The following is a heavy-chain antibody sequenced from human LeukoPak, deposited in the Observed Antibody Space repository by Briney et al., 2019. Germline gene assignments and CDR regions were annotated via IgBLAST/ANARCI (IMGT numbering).Heavy chain of an antibody. CDR2: ISGSGTGT. Sequence: GGSLRLSCAASGFTFSSYAMTWVRQAPGQALEWVSGISGSGTGTYYADSVQGRFTISRDNSKNTLYLQMNSLRTEDTAVYYCAKTRGSGSFYYDYYGMDVWGQGTTVTVSS. V-gene: IGHV3-23*01. CDR1: GFTFSSYA. J-gene: IGHJ6*02. D-gene: IGHD3-10*01. CDR3: AKTRGSGSFYYDYYGMDV.